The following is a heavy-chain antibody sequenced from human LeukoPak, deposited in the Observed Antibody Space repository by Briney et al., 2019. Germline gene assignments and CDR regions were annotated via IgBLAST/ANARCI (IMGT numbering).Heavy chain of an antibody. J-gene: IGHJ3*02. V-gene: IGHV1-69*13. CDR3: ARRPGAEHDAFDI. Sequence: ASVKVSFKASGGTFSSYAISWVRQAPGQGLEWMGGIIPIFGTANYAQKFQGRVTITADESTSTAYMELSSLRSEDTAVYYCARRPGAEHDAFDIRGQGTMVTVSS. CDR1: GGTFSSYA. CDR2: IIPIFGTA. D-gene: IGHD1-14*01.